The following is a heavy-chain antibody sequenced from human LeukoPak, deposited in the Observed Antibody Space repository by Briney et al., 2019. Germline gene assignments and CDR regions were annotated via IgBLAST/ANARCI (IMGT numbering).Heavy chain of an antibody. Sequence: PGGSLRLSCAASGFTFSSYAMSWVRQAPGKGREWVSAISGSGGSTYYADSVKGRFTISRDNSKNTLYLQMNSLRAEDTAIYYCAKATWELYYFDYWGQGTLVAVSS. V-gene: IGHV3-23*01. CDR3: AKATWELYYFDY. D-gene: IGHD1-26*01. CDR1: GFTFSSYA. J-gene: IGHJ4*02. CDR2: ISGSGGST.